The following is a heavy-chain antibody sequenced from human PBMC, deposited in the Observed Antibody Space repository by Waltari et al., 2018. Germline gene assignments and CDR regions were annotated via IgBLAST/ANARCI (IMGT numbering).Heavy chain of an antibody. J-gene: IGHJ2*01. Sequence: EVQLVESGGGLVQPGGSLRLSCAASGFTFSSYSMNWVRQAPGQGLEWVSYISSSSSTIYYADSVKGRFTISRDNAKNSLYLQMNSLRAEDTAVYYCARDARYCSSTSCYPNWYFDLWGRGTLVTVSS. D-gene: IGHD2-2*01. CDR1: GFTFSSYS. CDR3: ARDARYCSSTSCYPNWYFDL. V-gene: IGHV3-48*04. CDR2: ISSSSSTI.